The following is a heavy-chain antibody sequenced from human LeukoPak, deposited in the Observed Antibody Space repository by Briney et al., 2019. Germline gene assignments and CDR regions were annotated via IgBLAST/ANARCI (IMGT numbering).Heavy chain of an antibody. CDR2: IGAYNGNT. CDR1: GYIFTSYG. D-gene: IGHD4-17*01. J-gene: IGHJ4*02. Sequence: GASVKVSCKASGYIFTSYGISWVRQAPGQGLEWMGWIGAYNGNTNYAQKLQGRVTMTTDTSTSTAYMELRSLRSDDTAVYYCARVRYGDYADYFDYWGQGTLVTVSS. V-gene: IGHV1-18*01. CDR3: ARVRYGDYADYFDY.